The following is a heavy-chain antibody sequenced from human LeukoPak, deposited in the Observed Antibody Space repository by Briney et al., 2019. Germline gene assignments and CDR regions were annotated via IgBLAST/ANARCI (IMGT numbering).Heavy chain of an antibody. CDR3: ATSSPQCSSTSCYGLDYYYYYYMDV. Sequence: SETLSLTCTVSGGSISSGGHYWSWIRQPPGKGLEWIGYIYHSGSTYYNPSLKSRVTISVDRSKNQFSLKLSSVTAADTAVYYCATSSPQCSSTSCYGLDYYYYYYMDVWGKGTTVTVSS. CDR2: IYHSGST. CDR1: GGSISSGGHY. J-gene: IGHJ6*03. D-gene: IGHD2-2*01. V-gene: IGHV4-30-2*01.